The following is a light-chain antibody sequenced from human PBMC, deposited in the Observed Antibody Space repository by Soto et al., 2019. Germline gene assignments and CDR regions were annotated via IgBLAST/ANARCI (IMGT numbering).Light chain of an antibody. J-gene: IGLJ1*01. CDR3: QSYDSSLSGSYV. V-gene: IGLV1-40*01. CDR2: GNX. Sequence: QAVVTQPPSVSGAPGQRVTISCTGSSSNIGAGYDVHWYQQLPGTAPKLLIYGNXXXPSGVPDRFSGSKSGTSASLAITGXXXXXXXXXXXQSYDSSLSGSYVFGTGTKLTVL. CDR1: SSNIGAGYD.